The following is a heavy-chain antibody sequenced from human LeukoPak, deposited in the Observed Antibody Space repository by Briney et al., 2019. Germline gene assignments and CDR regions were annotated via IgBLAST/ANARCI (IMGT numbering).Heavy chain of an antibody. CDR1: GGSISSYY. CDR2: ISYSGST. Sequence: SETLSLTCTVSGGSISSYYWSWIRQPPGKGLEWIGYISYSGSTNYHPSLKSRVTISVDTSKNQFSLKLSSVTAADTAVYYCARRNRGYSSTWYFDYWGQGTLVTVSS. V-gene: IGHV4-59*01. CDR3: ARRNRGYSSTWYFDY. D-gene: IGHD5-18*01. J-gene: IGHJ4*02.